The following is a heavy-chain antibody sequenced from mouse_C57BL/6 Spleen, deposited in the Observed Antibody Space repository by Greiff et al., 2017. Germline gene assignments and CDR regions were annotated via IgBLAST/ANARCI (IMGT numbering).Heavy chain of an antibody. CDR3: ARTGYYNYPYAMDY. V-gene: IGHV1-18*01. CDR2: INTNNGGT. D-gene: IGHD2-12*01. J-gene: IGHJ4*01. Sequence: VQLKQSGPELVKPGASVKIPCTASGYTFTDYNMDWVKQSHGKSLEWIGDINTNNGGTIYNQKFKGKATLPADKSSSTAYLTLRSLTSEDTAVYYCARTGYYNYPYAMDYWGQGTSVTVSS. CDR1: GYTFTDYN.